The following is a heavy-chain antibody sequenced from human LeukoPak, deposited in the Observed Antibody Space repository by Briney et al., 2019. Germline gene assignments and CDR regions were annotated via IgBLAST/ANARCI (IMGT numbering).Heavy chain of an antibody. D-gene: IGHD3-22*01. CDR2: ISGSGDST. CDR3: AKDDYYDSSGYYPQYYYGMDV. CDR1: GFTFSSYA. Sequence: GGSLRPSCAASGFTFSSYAMSWVRQAPGKGLEWVSAISGSGDSTYYADSVKGRFTISRDNSKNTLYLQMNSLRAEDTAVYYCAKDDYYDSSGYYPQYYYGMDVWGQGTTVTVSS. J-gene: IGHJ6*02. V-gene: IGHV3-23*01.